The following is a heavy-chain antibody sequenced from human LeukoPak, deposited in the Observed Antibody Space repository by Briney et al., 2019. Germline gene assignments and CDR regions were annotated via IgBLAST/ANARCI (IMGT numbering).Heavy chain of an antibody. CDR3: AKDTKGVVATGNWLDP. D-gene: IGHD3-3*01. J-gene: IGHJ5*02. Sequence: GGSLRLSCAASGFTFSSYGMHWVRQAPGKGLEWVAFIRYDGGNKYYADSVKGRFTISRDNSKNTLYLQMNSLRAEDTAVYYCAKDTKGVVATGNWLDPWGQGTLVTVSS. CDR1: GFTFSSYG. V-gene: IGHV3-30*02. CDR2: IRYDGGNK.